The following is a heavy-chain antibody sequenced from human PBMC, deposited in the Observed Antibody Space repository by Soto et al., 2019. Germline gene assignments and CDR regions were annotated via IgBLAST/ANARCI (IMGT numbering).Heavy chain of an antibody. J-gene: IGHJ4*02. Sequence: QVPLVQSGAEVKKPGASVKVSCKASGYTFTSYGISWVRQAPGQGLEWMGWISAYNGNTNYAQKLQGRVTMTTDTSTSTAYMELRSLRSDDTAVYYCARDPRLRRSGRAVAGTGADYWGQGTLVTVSS. CDR2: ISAYNGNT. V-gene: IGHV1-18*01. D-gene: IGHD6-19*01. CDR1: GYTFTSYG. CDR3: ARDPRLRRSGRAVAGTGADY.